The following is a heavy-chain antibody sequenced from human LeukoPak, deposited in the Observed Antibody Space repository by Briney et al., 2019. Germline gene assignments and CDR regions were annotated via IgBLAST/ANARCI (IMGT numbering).Heavy chain of an antibody. CDR2: IYYSGST. CDR1: GGSISSYY. CDR3: ARESDYDFWYAFDI. Sequence: PSETLSLTCTVSGGSISSYYWSWIRQPPGKGLEWIGYIYYSGSTNYNPSLKSRVTISIDTSKNQFSLKLSSATAADTAVYYCARESDYDFWYAFDIWGQGTMVTVSS. J-gene: IGHJ3*02. V-gene: IGHV4-59*01. D-gene: IGHD3-3*01.